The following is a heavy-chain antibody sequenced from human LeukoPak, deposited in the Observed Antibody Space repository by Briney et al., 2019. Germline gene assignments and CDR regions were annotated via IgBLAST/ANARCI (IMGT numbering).Heavy chain of an antibody. J-gene: IGHJ4*02. CDR1: GFTFSTYW. D-gene: IGHD2-2*01. CDR2: IKQDGSDK. CDR3: AKVRCSSNSCFPDY. Sequence: GGSLRLSCAASGFTFSTYWMSWVRQAPGKGLEWVANIKQDGSDKYYVDSVKGRFTISRDNAKNSLFLQMNSLRAEDTAVYYCAKVRCSSNSCFPDYWGQGTLVTVSS. V-gene: IGHV3-7*01.